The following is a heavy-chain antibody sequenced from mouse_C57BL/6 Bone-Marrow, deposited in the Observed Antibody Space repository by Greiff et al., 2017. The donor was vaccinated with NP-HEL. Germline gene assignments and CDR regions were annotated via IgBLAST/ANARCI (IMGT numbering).Heavy chain of an antibody. D-gene: IGHD1-1*01. CDR2: ISDGGSHT. CDR1: GFTFSSYA. CDR3: ARVGYYGSSPWFAY. J-gene: IGHJ3*01. V-gene: IGHV5-4*03. Sequence: EVMLVESGGGLVKPGGSLKLSCAASGFTFSSYAMSWVRQTPEKRLEWVATISDGGSHTYYPDNVKGRFTISRDNAKNNLYLQMSHLKSEDTAMYYCARVGYYGSSPWFAYWGQGTLVTVSA.